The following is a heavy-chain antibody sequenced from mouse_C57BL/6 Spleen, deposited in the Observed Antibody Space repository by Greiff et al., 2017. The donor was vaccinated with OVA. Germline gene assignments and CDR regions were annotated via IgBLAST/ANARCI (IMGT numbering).Heavy chain of an antibody. Sequence: QVQLQQPGAELVRPGTSVKLSCKASGYTFTSYWMHLVKQRPGQGLEWIGVIDPSDSYTNYNQKFKGKATLTVDTSSSTAYMQLSSLTSEDSAVYYCARSDYDPYAMDYWGQGTSVTVAA. CDR3: ARSDYDPYAMDY. J-gene: IGHJ4*01. CDR1: GYTFTSYW. V-gene: IGHV1-59*01. D-gene: IGHD2-4*01. CDR2: IDPSDSYT.